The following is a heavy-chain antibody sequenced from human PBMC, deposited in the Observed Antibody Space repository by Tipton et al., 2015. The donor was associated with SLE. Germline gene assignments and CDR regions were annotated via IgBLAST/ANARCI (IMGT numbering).Heavy chain of an antibody. Sequence: TLSLTCTVSGGSISSYYWSWIRQPPGTGLEWIGYIYNSGSSSYNPSLKSRVTMTIDTSMSQFSLELRSVTAADTAVYYCARHIDCINHRCYSPWFDPWGQGTLVTVSS. CDR3: ARHIDCINHRCYSPWFDP. CDR1: GGSISSYY. J-gene: IGHJ5*02. CDR2: IYNSGSS. V-gene: IGHV4-59*01. D-gene: IGHD2-15*01.